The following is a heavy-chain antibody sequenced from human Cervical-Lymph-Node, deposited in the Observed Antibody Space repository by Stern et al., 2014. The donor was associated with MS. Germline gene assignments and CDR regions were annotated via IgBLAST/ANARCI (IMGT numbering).Heavy chain of an antibody. CDR3: ARLYYDILTGYYLLDY. V-gene: IGHV4-59*01. Sequence: VQLVESGPGLVKPSETLSLTCTVSGGSISSYYWSWIRQPPGQGLEWNGYIYYSGSTNYNPSLKSRVTISVDTSKNQFSLKLSSVTAADTAVYYCARLYYDILTGYYLLDYWGQGTLVTVSS. J-gene: IGHJ4*02. CDR1: GGSISSYY. CDR2: IYYSGST. D-gene: IGHD3-9*01.